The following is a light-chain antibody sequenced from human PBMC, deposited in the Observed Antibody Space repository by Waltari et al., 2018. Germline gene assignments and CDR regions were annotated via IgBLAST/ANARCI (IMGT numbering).Light chain of an antibody. V-gene: IGLV1-40*01. CDR1: SANIGAGDG. Sequence: QSVLTQPPSLSGAPGQRVTISSTGSSANIGAGDGVAWYQQFPGTAPNLLIYDNTTRPSGVPARFSGSKSGTSASLAITWLQADDEADYYCQSYDSSLRGFYVFGTGTKVTV. J-gene: IGLJ1*01. CDR2: DNT. CDR3: QSYDSSLRGFYV.